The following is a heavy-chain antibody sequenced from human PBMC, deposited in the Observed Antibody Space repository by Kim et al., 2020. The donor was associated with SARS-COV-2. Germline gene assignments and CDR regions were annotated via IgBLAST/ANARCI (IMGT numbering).Heavy chain of an antibody. CDR2: VNSDGSNK. D-gene: IGHD3-16*01. Sequence: GGSLRLSCVASGFTFSSYWMHWVRQAPGKGLVWVSRVNSDGSNKSYADSVKGRFTISRDNARNTLYLQMNRLRAEDTAVYYCASLSTGYVWYEFDYWGQGTLVTVSS. CDR1: GFTFSSYW. CDR3: ASLSTGYVWYEFDY. V-gene: IGHV3-74*01. J-gene: IGHJ4*02.